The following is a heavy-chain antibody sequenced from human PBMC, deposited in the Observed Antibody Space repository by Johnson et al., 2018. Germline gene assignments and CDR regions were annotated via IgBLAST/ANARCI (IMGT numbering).Heavy chain of an antibody. J-gene: IGHJ5*02. V-gene: IGHV1-3*04. CDR1: GYTFTSYP. D-gene: IGHD5-18*01. Sequence: VQLVESGAEVKKPGASVRVSCKASGYTFTSYPIHWVRQAPGQSLEWMGWINTGNRSTKYSQKFQARVTIIRDTSASTAYMELSSLGSEDTAVDYWARDRLCPQRNGYHWRWFDPWGQGTQVTVSS. CDR2: INTGNRST. CDR3: ARDRLCPQRNGYHWRWFDP.